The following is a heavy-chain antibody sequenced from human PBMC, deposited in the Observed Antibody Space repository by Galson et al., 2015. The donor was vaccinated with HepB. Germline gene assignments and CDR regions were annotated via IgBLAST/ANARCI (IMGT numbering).Heavy chain of an antibody. D-gene: IGHD3-10*01. CDR1: GFTFSSYD. CDR2: IGTAGDT. CDR3: ARDRGGAFDI. V-gene: IGHV3-13*01. Sequence: SLRLSCAASGFTFSSYDMHWVRQATGKGLEWVSAIGTAGDTYCPGSVKGRFTISRENAKSSLYLQMNSLRAGDTAVYYCARDRGGAFDIWGQGTMVTVSS. J-gene: IGHJ3*02.